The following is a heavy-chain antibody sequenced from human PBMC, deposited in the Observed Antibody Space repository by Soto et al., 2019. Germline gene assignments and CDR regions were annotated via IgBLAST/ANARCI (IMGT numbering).Heavy chain of an antibody. CDR3: ARATYTSGGSPTFAMDV. Sequence: ASVKVSCKASGYTFSSNAIHWVRHAPGQELEWMGWINGGNGYAKYSQNFQDRVTLTRDASASTTYMELSSLRSEDTAIFYCARATYTSGGSPTFAMDVWGQGTTVTVSS. D-gene: IGHD3-10*01. J-gene: IGHJ6*02. V-gene: IGHV1-3*01. CDR1: GYTFSSNA. CDR2: INGGNGYA.